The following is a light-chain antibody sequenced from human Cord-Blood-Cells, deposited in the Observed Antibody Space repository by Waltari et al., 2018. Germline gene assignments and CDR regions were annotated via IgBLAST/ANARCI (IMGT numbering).Light chain of an antibody. CDR2: AAS. V-gene: IGKV1-39*01. CDR1: QSITSY. CDR3: QQSYSTPYT. Sequence: DIHMTQSPSSLSASVGDRVTITCRASQSITSYLNWYQQKPGKAPKLLIYAASSLQSGVPSRFSGSGSGTDFTLTISSLQPEDSATYYCQQSYSTPYTFGQGTKLEIK. J-gene: IGKJ2*01.